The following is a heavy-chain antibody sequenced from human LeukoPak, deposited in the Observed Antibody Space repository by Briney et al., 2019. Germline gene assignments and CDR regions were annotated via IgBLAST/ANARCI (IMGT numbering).Heavy chain of an antibody. CDR2: IYYSGST. CDR3: AREYYYDSSGYYHNAFDI. Sequence: PSETLSLTCTVSGGSISSGGYSWSWIRQHPGKGLEWIGYIYYSGSTYYNPSLKSRVTISVDTSKNQFSLKLSSVTAADTAVYYCAREYYYDSSGYYHNAFDIWGQGTMVTVSS. D-gene: IGHD3-22*01. V-gene: IGHV4-31*03. J-gene: IGHJ3*02. CDR1: GGSISSGGYS.